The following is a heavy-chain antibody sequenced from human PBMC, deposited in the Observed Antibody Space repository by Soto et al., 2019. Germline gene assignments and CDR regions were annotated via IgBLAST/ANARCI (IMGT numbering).Heavy chain of an antibody. J-gene: IGHJ4*02. CDR1: GGSISSSSYY. CDR2: IYYSGST. V-gene: IGHV4-39*01. Sequence: QLQLQESGPGLVKPSETLSLTCTVSGGSISSSSYYWGWIRQPPGKGLEWIGSIYYSGSTYYNPSPKSXXTXSXXTSKNQFSLKLSSVTAADTAVYYCASRAAAGHFDYWGQGTLVTVSS. CDR3: ASRAAAGHFDY. D-gene: IGHD6-13*01.